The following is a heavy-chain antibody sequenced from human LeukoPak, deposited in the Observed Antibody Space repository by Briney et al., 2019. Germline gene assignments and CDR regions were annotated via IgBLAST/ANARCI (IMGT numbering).Heavy chain of an antibody. Sequence: PSETLSLTCTVAGGSISSYYWSWIRHPPGKGLKWIGYIYYSGSTNYNPSLKSRVTISVDTSKNQFSLKLSSVTAADTAVYYCARDPYGAADYWGQGTLVTVSS. CDR3: ARDPYGAADY. J-gene: IGHJ4*02. CDR1: GGSISSYY. V-gene: IGHV4-59*01. D-gene: IGHD4-17*01. CDR2: IYYSGST.